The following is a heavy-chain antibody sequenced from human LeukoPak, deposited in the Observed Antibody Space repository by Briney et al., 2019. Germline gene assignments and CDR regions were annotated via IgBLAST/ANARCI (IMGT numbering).Heavy chain of an antibody. CDR1: GGSISSYY. CDR3: ARENCSGGSCYSDY. CDR2: IYYNGST. V-gene: IGHV4-59*01. Sequence: PSETLSLTCTVSGGSISSYYWSWIRQTPGKGLEWIGYIYYNGSTNYNPSLKSRVTISVDTSKNQFSLKLSSVTAADTAVYYCARENCSGGSCYSDYWGQGTLVTVSS. J-gene: IGHJ4*02. D-gene: IGHD2-15*01.